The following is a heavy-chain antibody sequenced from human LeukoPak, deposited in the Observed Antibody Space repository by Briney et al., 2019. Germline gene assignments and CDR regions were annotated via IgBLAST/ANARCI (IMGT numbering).Heavy chain of an antibody. CDR1: GFTFSSYA. Sequence: GGSLRLSCAASGFTFSSYAMSWVRQAPGKGLEWVSAISGSGGSTYCADSVKGRFTISRDNSKTKLYLQMNSLRAEDTAVYYCAKDLSFLYGAQVDYWGQGTLVTVSS. CDR2: ISGSGGST. D-gene: IGHD4-17*01. V-gene: IGHV3-23*01. CDR3: AKDLSFLYGAQVDY. J-gene: IGHJ4*02.